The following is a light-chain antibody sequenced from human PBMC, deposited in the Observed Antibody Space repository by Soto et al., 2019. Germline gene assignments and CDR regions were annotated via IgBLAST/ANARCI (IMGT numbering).Light chain of an antibody. CDR1: SSDVGTYNY. J-gene: IGLJ3*02. Sequence: HSALTQPASVSGSPGQSITISCTGTSSDVGTYNYVSWYQQHPGKAPKLMIYEVSNRPSGVSNRFSGSKSGNTASLTISGLQAEDEAYYYCSSYTSSGTWVFGGGTKVTVL. V-gene: IGLV2-14*01. CDR2: EVS. CDR3: SSYTSSGTWV.